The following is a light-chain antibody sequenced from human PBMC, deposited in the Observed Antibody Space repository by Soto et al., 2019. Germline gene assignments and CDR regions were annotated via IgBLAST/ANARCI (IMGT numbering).Light chain of an antibody. J-gene: IGLJ1*01. CDR1: SSDVGGYNY. CDR3: SSYTSSSTLWV. CDR2: EVS. Sequence: QSALTQPASVSGSPGQSITISCTGTSSDVGGYNYVSWYQQQPGKAPKLMIYEVSNRPSGVSNRFSGSKSGNTASLTISGLQAEDEADYYCSSYTSSSTLWVFGTGTKLTVL. V-gene: IGLV2-14*01.